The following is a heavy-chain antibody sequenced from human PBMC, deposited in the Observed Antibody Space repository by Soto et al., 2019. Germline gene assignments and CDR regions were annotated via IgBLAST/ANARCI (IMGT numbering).Heavy chain of an antibody. D-gene: IGHD2-21*02. CDR3: ARGGGYCGGDCYPPPPGYYYGMDV. Sequence: GASVKVSCKASGGTFSSYAISWVRQAPGQGLEWMGGIIPIFGTANYAQKFQGRVTITADKSTSTAYMELSSLRSEDTAVYYCARGGGYCGGDCYPPPPGYYYGMDVWGQGTTVTV. V-gene: IGHV1-69*06. CDR2: IIPIFGTA. J-gene: IGHJ6*02. CDR1: GGTFSSYA.